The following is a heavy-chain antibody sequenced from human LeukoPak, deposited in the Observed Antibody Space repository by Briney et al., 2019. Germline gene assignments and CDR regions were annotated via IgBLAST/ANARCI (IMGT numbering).Heavy chain of an antibody. Sequence: GGSLRLSCAASGFTFSSYAMHWVRQAPGKGLEWVAVISYDGSNKYYADSVKGRFTISRDNAKNSLYLQMNSLRAEDTAVYYCAREAHYYGSGSPDFDYWGQGILVTVSS. J-gene: IGHJ4*02. CDR3: AREAHYYGSGSPDFDY. D-gene: IGHD3-10*01. V-gene: IGHV3-30*04. CDR2: ISYDGSNK. CDR1: GFTFSSYA.